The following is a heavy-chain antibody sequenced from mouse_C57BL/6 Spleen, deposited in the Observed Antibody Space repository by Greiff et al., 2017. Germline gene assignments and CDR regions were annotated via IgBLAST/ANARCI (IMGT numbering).Heavy chain of an antibody. D-gene: IGHD2-4*01. V-gene: IGHV5-17*01. CDR1: GFTFSDYG. CDR3: AREDYDDGYAMDY. J-gene: IGHJ4*01. Sequence: EVKLEESGGGLVKPGGSLKLSCAASGFTFSDYGMHWVRQAPEKGLEWVAYISSGSSTNYYADTVKGRFTISRDNAKNTLFLQMTSLRSEDTAMYYCAREDYDDGYAMDYWGQGTSVTVSS. CDR2: ISSGSSTN.